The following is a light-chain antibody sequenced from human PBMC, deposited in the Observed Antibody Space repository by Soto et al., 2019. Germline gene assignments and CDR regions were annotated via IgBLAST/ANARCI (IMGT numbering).Light chain of an antibody. CDR3: ISYTVNSTLV. J-gene: IGLJ2*01. V-gene: IGLV2-14*01. CDR1: SSDVGGYDY. Sequence: QSVLTQPRSVSGSPGQSVTISCTGASSDVGGYDYVSWYQHHPGKAPKLVIYEVINRPSGVSHRFSGSKSGSTASLTISGLLAEDEADYYCISYTVNSTLVFGGGTKLTVL. CDR2: EVI.